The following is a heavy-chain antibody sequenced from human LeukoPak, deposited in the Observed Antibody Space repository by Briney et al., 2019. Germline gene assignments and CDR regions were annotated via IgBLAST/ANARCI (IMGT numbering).Heavy chain of an antibody. J-gene: IGHJ4*02. D-gene: IGHD3-3*01. CDR3: AKALVYYDFWSGYYFDY. CDR2: ISGSGGST. Sequence: TGGSLRLSRAASGFTFSSYAMSWVRQAPGKGLEWVSAISGSGGSTYYADSVKGRFTISRDNSKNTLYLQMNSLRAEDTAVYYCAKALVYYDFWSGYYFDYWGQGTLVTVSS. CDR1: GFTFSSYA. V-gene: IGHV3-23*01.